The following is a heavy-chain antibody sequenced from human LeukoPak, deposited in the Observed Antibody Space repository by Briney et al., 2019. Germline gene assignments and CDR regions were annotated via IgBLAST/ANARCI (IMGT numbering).Heavy chain of an antibody. Sequence: GASVKVSCKASGGTFSTDVINWVRQVPGQGLEWMGGIVPIFGTANYAQKFQGRVTITADESTSTAYMELSGLRSEDTAVYYCARDPKVRDGYKSAFDIWGQGTMVTVSS. CDR2: IVPIFGTA. J-gene: IGHJ3*02. D-gene: IGHD5-24*01. V-gene: IGHV1-69*13. CDR3: ARDPKVRDGYKSAFDI. CDR1: GGTFSTDV.